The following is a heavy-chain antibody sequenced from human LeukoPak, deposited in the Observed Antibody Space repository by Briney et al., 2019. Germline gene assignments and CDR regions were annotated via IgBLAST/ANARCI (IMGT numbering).Heavy chain of an antibody. CDR1: GYTFTGYY. CDR3: ARGEEPLSYSGSSESYYYYGMDV. CDR2: VNPNSGGT. J-gene: IGHJ6*02. Sequence: ASVKVSCKASGYTFTGYYMHWVRQAPGQGLEWMGWVNPNSGGTNYAQKFQGRVTMTRDTSISTAYMELSRLRSDDTAVYYCARGEEPLSYSGSSESYYYYGMDVWGQGTTVTVSS. V-gene: IGHV1-2*02. D-gene: IGHD1-26*01.